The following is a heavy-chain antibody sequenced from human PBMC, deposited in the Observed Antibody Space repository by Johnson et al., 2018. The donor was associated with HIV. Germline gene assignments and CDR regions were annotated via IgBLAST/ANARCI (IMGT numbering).Heavy chain of an antibody. V-gene: IGHV3-66*01. D-gene: IGHD3-3*01. CDR2: IYSGGSS. J-gene: IGHJ3*01. CDR3: AVDLGGNDAFDV. CDR1: GFTFSSYW. Sequence: VQLVESGGGLVQPGGSLRLSCAASGFTFSSYWMSWVRQAPGMGLEWVAVIYSGGSSFYADSVQGRFTISTDNFKNTVFLHMNTLRAEDTAVYFCAVDLGGNDAFDVWGQGTTVIVSS.